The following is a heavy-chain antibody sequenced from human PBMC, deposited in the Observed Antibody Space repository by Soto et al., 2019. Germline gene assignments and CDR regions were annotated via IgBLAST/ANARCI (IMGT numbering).Heavy chain of an antibody. J-gene: IGHJ4*02. CDR3: VSHPGNYGWDRVY. Sequence: EVQLVESGGGLVKPGGSLRLSCAASGFTFSSFTMTWVRQAPGKGLEWVAYITKSSNYLSYADSVQGRFTISRDNARNSLYLQMNSLRAEDTAVYYCVSHPGNYGWDRVYWGQGTLVTVSS. CDR1: GFTFSSFT. D-gene: IGHD4-17*01. CDR2: ITKSSNYL. V-gene: IGHV3-21*01.